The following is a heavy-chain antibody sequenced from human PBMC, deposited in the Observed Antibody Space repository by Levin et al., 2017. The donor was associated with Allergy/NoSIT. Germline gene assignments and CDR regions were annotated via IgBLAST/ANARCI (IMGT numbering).Heavy chain of an antibody. CDR2: INHSGST. Sequence: SETLSLTCAVYGGSFSGYYWSWIRQPPGKGLEWIGEINHSGSTNYNPSLKSRVTISVDTSKNQFSLKLSSVTAADTAVYYCARMSYYDILTGYYPGFDYWGQGTLVTVSS. CDR3: ARMSYYDILTGYYPGFDY. D-gene: IGHD3-9*01. V-gene: IGHV4-34*01. J-gene: IGHJ4*02. CDR1: GGSFSGYY.